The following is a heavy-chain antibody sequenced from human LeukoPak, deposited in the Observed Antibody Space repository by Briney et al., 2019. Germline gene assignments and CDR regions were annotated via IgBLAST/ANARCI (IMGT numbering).Heavy chain of an antibody. CDR1: GFTFSSYA. J-gene: IGHJ4*02. D-gene: IGHD6-13*01. Sequence: GGSLRLSCAASGFTFSSYAMSWVRQAPGKGLEWVSVISISGGTTYYGDSLKGRFSISRDNPKNTLYLQMNSLRAEDTAVYYCAKDKITLAAAAFYYFDYWGQGALVTVSS. V-gene: IGHV3-23*01. CDR2: ISISGGTT. CDR3: AKDKITLAAAAFYYFDY.